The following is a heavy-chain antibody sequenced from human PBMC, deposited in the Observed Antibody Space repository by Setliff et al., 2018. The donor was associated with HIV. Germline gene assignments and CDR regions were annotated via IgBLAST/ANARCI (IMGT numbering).Heavy chain of an antibody. CDR1: GASITSHN. J-gene: IGHJ6*03. Sequence: SETLSLTCSVSGASITSHNWSWIRQAAGRGLEWIGRIYTRGNTNYNPSLRSRVTMSVDTSKNQFSLKATSVTAADTAVYYCTRDLWGDDYYYNNMDVWGKGTTVTVS. CDR2: IYTRGNT. V-gene: IGHV4-4*07. CDR3: TRDLWGDDYYYNNMDV. D-gene: IGHD2-21*02.